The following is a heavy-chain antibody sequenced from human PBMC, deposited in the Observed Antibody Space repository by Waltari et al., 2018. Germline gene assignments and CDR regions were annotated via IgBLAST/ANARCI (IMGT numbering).Heavy chain of an antibody. CDR3: AKDLPPGGYYGSGKDVVSDY. V-gene: IGHV3-30*02. Sequence: QVQLVESGGGVVQPGGSLRLSCAASGFTFSSYGMHWVRQAPGKGLGWVAFIRYDGSNKYYADSVKGRFTIARDNSKNTLYLQMNSLRAEDTAVYYCAKDLPPGGYYGSGKDVVSDYWGQGTLVTVSS. J-gene: IGHJ4*02. CDR1: GFTFSSYG. CDR2: IRYDGSNK. D-gene: IGHD3-10*01.